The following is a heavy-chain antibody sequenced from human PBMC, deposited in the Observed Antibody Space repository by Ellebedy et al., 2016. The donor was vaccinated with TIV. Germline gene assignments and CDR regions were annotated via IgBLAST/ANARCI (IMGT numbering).Heavy chain of an antibody. D-gene: IGHD3-9*01. Sequence: GESLKISCAASGFTVSSNYMSWVRQAPGKGLEWVSVIYSGGSTYYADSVKGRFTISRDNSKNTLYLQMNSLRAEDTAVYYCATADRDLRYFDWLGDYYYYGMDVWGQGTTVTVSS. V-gene: IGHV3-53*01. CDR1: GFTVSSNY. J-gene: IGHJ6*02. CDR2: IYSGGST. CDR3: ATADRDLRYFDWLGDYYYYGMDV.